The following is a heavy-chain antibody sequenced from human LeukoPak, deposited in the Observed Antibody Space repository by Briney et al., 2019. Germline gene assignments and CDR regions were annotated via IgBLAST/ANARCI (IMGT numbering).Heavy chain of an antibody. J-gene: IGHJ3*02. Sequence: AGGSLRLSCAASGFAFSSYGMHWVRQAPGKGLEWVAVISYDGSNKYYADSVKGRFTISRDNSKNTLYLQMNSLKPEDTALYYCASCRTYSGSYSDAFDIWGQGTMVTVSS. CDR2: ISYDGSNK. CDR3: ASCRTYSGSYSDAFDI. CDR1: GFAFSSYG. V-gene: IGHV3-30*03. D-gene: IGHD1-26*01.